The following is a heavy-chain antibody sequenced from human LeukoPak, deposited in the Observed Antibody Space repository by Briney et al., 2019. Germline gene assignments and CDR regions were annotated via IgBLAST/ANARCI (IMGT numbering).Heavy chain of an antibody. D-gene: IGHD6-13*01. CDR2: IYHSGST. Sequence: SETLSLTCTVSGYFISSGYYWGWIRQPPGKGLEWIGSIYHSGSTYYNPSLKSRVTISVDTSKNQFSLKLSSVTAADTAVYYCARAIAAADYWGQGTLVTVSS. J-gene: IGHJ4*02. CDR1: GYFISSGYY. V-gene: IGHV4-38-2*02. CDR3: ARAIAAADY.